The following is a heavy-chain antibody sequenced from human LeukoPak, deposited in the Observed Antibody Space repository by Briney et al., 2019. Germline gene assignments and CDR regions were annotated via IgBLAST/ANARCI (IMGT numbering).Heavy chain of an antibody. CDR3: ASLYSSGWLNDY. D-gene: IGHD6-19*01. V-gene: IGHV4-39*01. J-gene: IGHJ4*02. CDR2: IYYSGST. Sequence: SETLSLTCTVSGGSISSSSHYWGWIRQPPGKGLEWIGSIYYSGSTYYNPSLKSRVTISVDTSKNQFSLKLSSVTAADTAVYYCASLYSSGWLNDYWGQGTLVTVSS. CDR1: GGSISSSSHY.